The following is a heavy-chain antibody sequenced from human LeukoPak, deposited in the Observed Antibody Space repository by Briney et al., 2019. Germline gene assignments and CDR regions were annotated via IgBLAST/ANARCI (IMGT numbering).Heavy chain of an antibody. D-gene: IGHD3-22*01. Sequence: SVKVSCKASGGTFSSYAISWVRQAPGQGLEWMGGIIPIFGTANYAQKFQGRVTITADESTNTAYMELSSLRSEDTAVYYCARDVTMTRQYYFDYWGQGTLVTVSS. CDR1: GGTFSSYA. V-gene: IGHV1-69*13. CDR3: ARDVTMTRQYYFDY. J-gene: IGHJ4*02. CDR2: IIPIFGTA.